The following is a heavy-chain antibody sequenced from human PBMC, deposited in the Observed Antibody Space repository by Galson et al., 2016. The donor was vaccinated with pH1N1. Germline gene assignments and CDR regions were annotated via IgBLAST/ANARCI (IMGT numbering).Heavy chain of an antibody. CDR1: GYIFTNYY. J-gene: IGHJ3*02. D-gene: IGHD3-10*01. CDR3: IIKSRGNALNM. Sequence: SVKVSCKASGYIFTNYYIHWVRQAPGQGLEWMGWINPNSGGTKFPQKLQGRVTMTRDTSITTAYMDLSSLRSDDTAVYFCIIKSRGNALNMWGHGTMVTVST. V-gene: IGHV1-2*02. CDR2: INPNSGGT.